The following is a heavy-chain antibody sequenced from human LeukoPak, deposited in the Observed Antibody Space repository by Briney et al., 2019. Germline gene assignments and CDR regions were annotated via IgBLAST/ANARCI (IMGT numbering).Heavy chain of an antibody. CDR3: ATDGASCGGDCYSDY. CDR2: IYITGST. D-gene: IGHD2-21*02. V-gene: IGHV3-53*01. J-gene: IGHJ4*02. CDR1: GFTVSSNY. Sequence: GGSLRLSCAASGFTVSSNYMHWVRQAPGKGLEWVSVIYITGSTFYADSVKGRFTISRDNTNNTLYLQMQSLRAEDTAVYYCATDGASCGGDCYSDYWGQGTLVTASS.